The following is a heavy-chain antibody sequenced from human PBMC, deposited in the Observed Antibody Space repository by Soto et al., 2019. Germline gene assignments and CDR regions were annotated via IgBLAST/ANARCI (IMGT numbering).Heavy chain of an antibody. V-gene: IGHV4-59*08. CDR2: IFSSGNT. CDR1: GGSISNYY. CDR3: ARRDFSYYYYGMDV. J-gene: IGHJ6*02. Sequence: ASETLSLTCTVSGGSISNYYWSWMRQPPGKGLEWIGYIFSSGNTKYNPSLKSRVTISVDTSKIQFSLRLSSVTAADTAVYYCARRDFSYYYYGMDVWGQGTTVTVSS. D-gene: IGHD3-3*01.